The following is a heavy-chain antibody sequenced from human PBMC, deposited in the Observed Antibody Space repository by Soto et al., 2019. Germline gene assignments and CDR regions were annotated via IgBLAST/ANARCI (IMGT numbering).Heavy chain of an antibody. CDR3: ARAAAGTIFHFDI. J-gene: IGHJ3*02. CDR2: INPKRGDT. Sequence: QVQLVQSGAEVKKPGASVKVSCKASGYTFTDYYIHWVRQAPGQGLEWMGWINPKRGDTNYVQNFQGRVTMTRDTSISTAYMELSSLRSDDTAVYYCARAAAGTIFHFDIWGQGTMVTVSS. V-gene: IGHV1-2*02. CDR1: GYTFTDYY. D-gene: IGHD6-13*01.